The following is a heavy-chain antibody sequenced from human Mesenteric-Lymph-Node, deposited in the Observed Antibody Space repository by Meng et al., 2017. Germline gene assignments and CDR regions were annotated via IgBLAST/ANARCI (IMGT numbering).Heavy chain of an antibody. D-gene: IGHD1-26*01. CDR2: ISYDGSNK. V-gene: IGHV3-30*01. J-gene: IGHJ4*02. CDR1: GFTFSNSE. CDR3: AKDQGVGGTLGLIDY. Sequence: GGCLRLSCAASGFTFSNSEMNWVRQAPGKGLEWVAVISYDGSNKYYADSVKGRFTISRDNSENTLYLEMNILRTEDTAVYYCAKDQGVGGTLGLIDYWGQGTLVTVSS.